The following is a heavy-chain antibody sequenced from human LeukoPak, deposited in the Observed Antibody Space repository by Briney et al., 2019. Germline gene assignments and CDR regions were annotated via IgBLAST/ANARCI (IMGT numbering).Heavy chain of an antibody. J-gene: IGHJ6*02. D-gene: IGHD3-10*01. V-gene: IGHV1-69*01. CDR2: IIPIFGTA. CDR1: GGTFSSYA. CDR3: ARGATRGYYYGMDV. Sequence: ASVKVSCKASGGTFSSYAISWVRQAPGQGLEWMGGIIPIFGTANYAQKFQGRVTITADESTSTAHMELSSLRSEDTAVYYCARGATRGYYYGMDVWGQGTTVTVSS.